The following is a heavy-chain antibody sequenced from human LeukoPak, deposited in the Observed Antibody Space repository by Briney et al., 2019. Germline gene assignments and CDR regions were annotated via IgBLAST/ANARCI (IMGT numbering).Heavy chain of an antibody. CDR1: GGSIGSGGYY. V-gene: IGHV4-31*03. CDR3: ARGRGDERGSSYFDY. J-gene: IGHJ4*02. CDR2: IYYSGST. D-gene: IGHD3-10*01. Sequence: PSQTLSLTCTVSGGSIGSGGYYWSWIRQHPGKGLEWIGYIYYSGSTYYNPSLKSRVTISVDTSKNQFSLKLSSVTAADTAVYYCARGRGDERGSSYFDYWGQGTLVTVSS.